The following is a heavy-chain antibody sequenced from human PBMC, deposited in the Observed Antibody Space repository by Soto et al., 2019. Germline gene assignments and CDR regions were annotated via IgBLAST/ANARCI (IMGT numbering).Heavy chain of an antibody. V-gene: IGHV4-31*03. J-gene: IGHJ4*02. CDR2: IYFNENT. CDR3: ARQITLVRGIDF. CDR1: GGSISSGGYY. Sequence: SETLSLTCSISGGSISSGGYYWSWVRQRPGKGLEWIGYIYFNENTYYNPSLRTRVTISVGTSKSQFSLRLNSVTAADAAVYYCARQITLVRGIDFWGPGISVTVSS. D-gene: IGHD3-10*01.